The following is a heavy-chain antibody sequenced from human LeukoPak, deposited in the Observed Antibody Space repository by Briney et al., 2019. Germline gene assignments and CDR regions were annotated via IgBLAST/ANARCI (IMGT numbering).Heavy chain of an antibody. D-gene: IGHD3-22*01. CDR3: ARGYYYDSSGYLGMAFDI. V-gene: IGHV3-33*01. CDR2: IRNDGNKK. CDR1: GFTFRSYG. J-gene: IGHJ3*02. Sequence: GGSLRLSCAASGFTFRSYGFHWVRQAPGRGLEWVAIIRNDGNKKNYADSVKGRFTISRDNSNKTLYLEMNSLRAEDTAVYYCARGYYYDSSGYLGMAFDIWGQGTMVTVSS.